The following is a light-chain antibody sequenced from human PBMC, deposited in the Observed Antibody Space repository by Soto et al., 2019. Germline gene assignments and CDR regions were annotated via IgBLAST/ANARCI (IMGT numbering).Light chain of an antibody. CDR1: PSVSSTS. V-gene: IGKV3-20*01. CDR3: HQYGNYGIT. CDR2: GAS. J-gene: IGKJ5*01. Sequence: EIVFAQSPGTPSLSPGERAPLSRRASPSVSSTSLAWYQQKPGQAPRLLIYGASSRATGIPDRFSGSGSGTDFTLTISRLEPEDFAVYYCHQYGNYGITFGQGTRLEIK.